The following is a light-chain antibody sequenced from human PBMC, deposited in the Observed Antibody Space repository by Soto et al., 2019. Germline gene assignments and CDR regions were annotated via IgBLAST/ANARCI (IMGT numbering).Light chain of an antibody. J-gene: IGKJ3*01. V-gene: IGKV3-11*01. Sequence: VLTQSPATLSLSPGERATLSCRASRSVAGYLAWYQQKPGQAPRLLIYDVSNRATGIPPRFSGSGSGTDFTLTISSLQSEDSAVYYCHQYNSWPRGTFGPGTKVEIK. CDR3: HQYNSWPRGT. CDR1: RSVAGY. CDR2: DVS.